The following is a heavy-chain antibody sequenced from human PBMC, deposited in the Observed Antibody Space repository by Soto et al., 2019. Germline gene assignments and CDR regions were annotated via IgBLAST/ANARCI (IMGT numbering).Heavy chain of an antibody. J-gene: IGHJ4*02. CDR1: GFSLTTSGVG. D-gene: IGHD1-7*01. CDR3: AHRLTLSTNWDYGRFDY. Sequence: QITLKESGPMLVKPTQTLTLTCSFSGFSLTTSGVGVGWIRQPPGKALEWLALIYWDDDKRYSPSLRSRLTITKDASTNHVVLTMTNVDPADTATYYCAHRLTLSTNWDYGRFDYWGQGTQVTVSS. CDR2: IYWDDDK. V-gene: IGHV2-5*02.